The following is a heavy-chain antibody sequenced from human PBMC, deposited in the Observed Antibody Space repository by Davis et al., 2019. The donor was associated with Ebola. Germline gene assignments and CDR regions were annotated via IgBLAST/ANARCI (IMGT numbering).Heavy chain of an antibody. V-gene: IGHV3-30-3*01. CDR3: ARVGFRSGAPNH. D-gene: IGHD3-3*01. CDR1: GFTFSNYP. Sequence: GESLKISCTASGFTFSNYPMYWVRQAPGKGLDCVSIISHDGATAYYADSVKGRFTISRDNSKNALFLQMSRLRPDDSAVYFCARVGFRSGAPNHWGQGTQVTVSS. J-gene: IGHJ5*02. CDR2: ISHDGATA.